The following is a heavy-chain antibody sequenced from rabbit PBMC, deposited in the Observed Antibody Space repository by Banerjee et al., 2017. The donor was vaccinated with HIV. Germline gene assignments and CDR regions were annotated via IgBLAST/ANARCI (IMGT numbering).Heavy chain of an antibody. V-gene: IGHV1S40*01. CDR1: GFSFSSSYW. Sequence: QSLEESGGDLVKPGASLTLTCTASGFSFSSSYWICWVRQAPGKGLEWIACIYAGSSGSTYYASWAKGRFTISKTSSTTVTLQMTSLTAADTATYFCARDPGSSYCLWGPGTLVTVS. CDR3: ARDPGSSYCL. J-gene: IGHJ4*01. CDR2: IYAGSSGST. D-gene: IGHD8-1*01.